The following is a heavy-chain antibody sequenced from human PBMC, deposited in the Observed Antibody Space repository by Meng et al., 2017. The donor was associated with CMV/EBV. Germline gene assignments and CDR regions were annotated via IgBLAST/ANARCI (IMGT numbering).Heavy chain of an antibody. V-gene: IGHV3-21*01. CDR3: ARPHQTSGYYESYYYYGMDV. Sequence: GESLKISCAASGFTFSSYSMNWVRQAPGKGLEWVSSISSSSSYIYYADSVKGRFTISRDNAKNSLYLQMNSPRAEDTAVYYCARPHQTSGYYESYYYYGMDVWGQGTTVTVSS. J-gene: IGHJ6*02. CDR1: GFTFSSYS. D-gene: IGHD3-3*01. CDR2: ISSSSSYI.